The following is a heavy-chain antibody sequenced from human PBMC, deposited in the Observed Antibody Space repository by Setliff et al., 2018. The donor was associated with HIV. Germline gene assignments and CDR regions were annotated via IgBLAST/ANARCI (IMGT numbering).Heavy chain of an antibody. CDR1: GGSVSSVNYY. Sequence: ASETLSLTCSVSGGSVSSVNYYWSWIRQPPGKGLEWIGYIHYTGSTTYNPSLKSRVTISVDSSKNQFPLILRSVTAADTAMYYCARSSGSGSYCFRYGVDVWGQGTTVTVSS. D-gene: IGHD3-10*01. V-gene: IGHV4-61*01. CDR2: IHYTGST. J-gene: IGHJ6*02. CDR3: ARSSGSGSYCFRYGVDV.